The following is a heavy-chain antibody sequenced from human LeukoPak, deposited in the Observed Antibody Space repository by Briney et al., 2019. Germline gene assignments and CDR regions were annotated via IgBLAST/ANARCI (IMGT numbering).Heavy chain of an antibody. Sequence: SETLSLTCTVSGYSISSGYYWGWIRQPPGKGLEWIGSIYHSGSTYYNPSLKSRVTISVDTSKNQFSLKLSSVTAADTAVYYCARDWNYQEAANWFDPWGQGTLVTVSS. CDR3: ARDWNYQEAANWFDP. V-gene: IGHV4-38-2*02. D-gene: IGHD1-7*01. CDR2: IYHSGST. CDR1: GYSISSGYY. J-gene: IGHJ5*02.